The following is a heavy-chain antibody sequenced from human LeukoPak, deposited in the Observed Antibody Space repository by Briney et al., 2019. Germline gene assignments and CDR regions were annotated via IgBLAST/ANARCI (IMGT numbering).Heavy chain of an antibody. D-gene: IGHD3-22*01. J-gene: IGHJ6*02. V-gene: IGHV3-48*02. CDR2: ISTSSSSI. Sequence: GGSLRLSCAASGVTFSTYAMNWVRQAPGKGLEWVSYISTSSSSIYYADSVKGRFTISRDNAKNSLYLQMNSLRDEDTAVYYCARGGSGYGDYYYFYGMDVWGQGTTVTVSS. CDR3: ARGGSGYGDYYYFYGMDV. CDR1: GVTFSTYA.